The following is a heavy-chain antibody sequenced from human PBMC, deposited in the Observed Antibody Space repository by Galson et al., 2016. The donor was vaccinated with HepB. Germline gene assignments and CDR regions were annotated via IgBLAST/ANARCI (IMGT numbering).Heavy chain of an antibody. Sequence: SLRLSCAGSGFTFSSYGMTWVRQAPGKGLEDVSSISMSGGSRDYAESVKGRFTISRDNSRSTLFLQMNSLRVQETGLYYCGRGSTAPDVWGKGTTVTVSS. CDR3: GRGSTAPDV. CDR1: GFTFSSYG. D-gene: IGHD3-16*01. V-gene: IGHV3-23*01. J-gene: IGHJ6*04. CDR2: ISMSGGSR.